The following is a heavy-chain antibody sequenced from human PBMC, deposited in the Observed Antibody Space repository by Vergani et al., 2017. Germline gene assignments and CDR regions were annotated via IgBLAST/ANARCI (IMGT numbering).Heavy chain of an antibody. D-gene: IGHD2-15*01. J-gene: IGHJ5*02. Sequence: QVQLVQSGAEVKKPGASVKVSCKASVYTFTSYGISWVRQAPGQGLEWMGWISAYNGNTNYAHKLQGRVTMTTDTYTSTAYKEMRSLSADDTAVYYCARHLMDGCGNYEGSLFDPWGQGTLVTVSS. CDR2: ISAYNGNT. CDR1: VYTFTSYG. CDR3: ARHLMDGCGNYEGSLFDP. V-gene: IGHV1-18*01.